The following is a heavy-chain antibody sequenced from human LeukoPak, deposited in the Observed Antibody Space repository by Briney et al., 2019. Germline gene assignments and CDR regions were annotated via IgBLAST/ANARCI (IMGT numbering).Heavy chain of an antibody. J-gene: IGHJ4*02. Sequence: GGSLRLSCAVSGFTFSSYALSWVRQAPGKGLEWVSAISGSGGSTYYADSVKGRFTISRDNSKNTLYLQMNSLRAEDTAVYYCAKDLLLSGYCSSTSCSHLGYWGQGTLVTVSS. V-gene: IGHV3-23*01. CDR1: GFTFSSYA. D-gene: IGHD2-2*01. CDR3: AKDLLLSGYCSSTSCSHLGY. CDR2: ISGSGGST.